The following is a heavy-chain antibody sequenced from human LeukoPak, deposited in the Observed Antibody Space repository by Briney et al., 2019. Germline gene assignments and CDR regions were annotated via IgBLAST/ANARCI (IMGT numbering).Heavy chain of an antibody. CDR1: GFTFSSYG. Sequence: GGSLRLSCAASGFTFSSYGMHWVRQAPGKGLEWVAFIRYDGSNKYYADSVKGRFTISRDNSKNTLYLQMNSLRAEDTAVYYCAKDIEPAANAYFDYWGQGTLVTVSS. J-gene: IGHJ4*02. CDR3: AKDIEPAANAYFDY. V-gene: IGHV3-30*02. D-gene: IGHD2-2*01. CDR2: IRYDGSNK.